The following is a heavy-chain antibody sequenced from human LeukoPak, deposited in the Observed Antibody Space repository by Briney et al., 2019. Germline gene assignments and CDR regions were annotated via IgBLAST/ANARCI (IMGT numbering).Heavy chain of an antibody. J-gene: IGHJ5*02. CDR2: INAYNGNT. V-gene: IGHV1-18*04. D-gene: IGHD3-9*01. CDR1: GYTFTSYG. CDR3: ARVPTAFILTGQSRVNWFDP. Sequence: ASVKVSCKASGYTFTSYGISWVRQAPGQGLEWMGWINAYNGNTNYPQKLQGRVSMTTDTSTSTAYMELRSLGSDDTAVYYCARVPTAFILTGQSRVNWFDPWGQGTLVTVSS.